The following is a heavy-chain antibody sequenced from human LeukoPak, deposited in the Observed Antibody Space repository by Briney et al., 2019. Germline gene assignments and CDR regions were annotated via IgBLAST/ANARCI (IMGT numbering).Heavy chain of an antibody. D-gene: IGHD1-26*01. CDR2: MSSSSGLI. CDR1: GFTFSRYS. J-gene: IGHJ4*02. V-gene: IGHV3-21*01. CDR3: AREFDGSASGAGY. Sequence: GGSLRLSCAASGFTFSRYSMNWVRQAPGKGLEWVSPMSSSSGLIYYGDSVKGRFTFSRDNAKRSMYLQMNSLRADDTAVYYCAREFDGSASGAGYWGQGTLVTVSS.